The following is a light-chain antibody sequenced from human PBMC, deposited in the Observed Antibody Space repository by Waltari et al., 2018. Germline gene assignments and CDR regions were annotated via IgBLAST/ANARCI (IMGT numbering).Light chain of an antibody. CDR2: EVT. V-gene: IGLV2-23*02. CDR3: CSYAGFGIYV. J-gene: IGLJ1*01. CDR1: SSDVGNYNL. Sequence: QSGLTQPASVSGSPGQSIPISCTGTSSDVGNYNLVPWYQQYPGKATKLMVYEVTKRASGVSDRFSGSKSGNTASLTIYGVQSEDEADYYCCSYAGFGIYVFGTGTKVTVL.